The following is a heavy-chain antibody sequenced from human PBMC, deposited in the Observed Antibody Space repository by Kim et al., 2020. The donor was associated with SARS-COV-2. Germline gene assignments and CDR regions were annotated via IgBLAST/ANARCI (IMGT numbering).Heavy chain of an antibody. CDR3: TRPLKATGLDLYGMDV. CDR2: IRSKANSYAT. J-gene: IGHJ6*02. CDR1: GFTFSGSA. Sequence: WGSLRLSCAASGFTFSGSAMHWVLQASGKGLEWVGRIRSKANSYATSYAASVKGRFTISRDDSKNTAYLQMNSLKTEDTAVYYCTRPLKATGLDLYGMDVWGQGTTVTVSS. D-gene: IGHD3-3*01. V-gene: IGHV3-73*01.